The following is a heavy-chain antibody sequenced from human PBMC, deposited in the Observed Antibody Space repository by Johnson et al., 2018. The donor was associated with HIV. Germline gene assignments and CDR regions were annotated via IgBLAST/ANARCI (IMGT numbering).Heavy chain of an antibody. CDR3: ARSQVAATSEGAFDI. Sequence: VQLVESGGGLVQPGGSLRLSCAASGFTVSSNYMSWVRQAPGKGLEWVAVISYDGSTYYADSVKGRFTISRDNSKNTLYLQMNSLRAEDTAVYYCARSQVAATSEGAFDIWGQGTMVTVSS. J-gene: IGHJ3*02. D-gene: IGHD2-15*01. V-gene: IGHV3-66*01. CDR2: ISYDGST. CDR1: GFTVSSNY.